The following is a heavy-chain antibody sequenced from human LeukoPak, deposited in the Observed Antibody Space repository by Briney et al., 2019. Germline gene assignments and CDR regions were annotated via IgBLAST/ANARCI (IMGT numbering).Heavy chain of an antibody. D-gene: IGHD3-3*01. J-gene: IGHJ4*02. CDR2: ISSSSSYI. CDR3: ARGSVLRFLEWLPTRPFDY. Sequence: SGGSLRLSCAASGFTFSSYSMNWVRQAPGKGLECVSSISSSSSYIYYADSVKGRFTISRDNAKNSLYLQMNSLRAEDTAVYYCARGSVLRFLEWLPTRPFDYWGQGTLVTVSS. CDR1: GFTFSSYS. V-gene: IGHV3-21*01.